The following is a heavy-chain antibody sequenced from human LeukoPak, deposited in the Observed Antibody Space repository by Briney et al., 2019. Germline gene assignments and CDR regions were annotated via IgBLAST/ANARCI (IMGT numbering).Heavy chain of an antibody. CDR2: INPNSGGT. J-gene: IGHJ4*02. D-gene: IGHD5-12*01. CDR1: GYTFTSYG. CDR3: ARRGIVATLGY. Sequence: GASVKVSCKASGYTFTSYGISWVRQAPGQGLEWMGWINPNSGGTNYAQKFQGRVTMTRDTSISTAYMELSRLRSDDTAVYYCARRGIVATLGYWGQGTLVTVSS. V-gene: IGHV1-2*02.